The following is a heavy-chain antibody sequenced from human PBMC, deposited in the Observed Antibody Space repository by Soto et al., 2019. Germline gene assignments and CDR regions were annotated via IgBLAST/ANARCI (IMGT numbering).Heavy chain of an antibody. CDR3: SRDLGGGWLRYTFDH. J-gene: IGHJ4*02. V-gene: IGHV1-46*01. CDR1: GYTFTSNC. D-gene: IGHD5-12*01. CDR2: INPSGGRT. Sequence: QVQLVQSGAEVRKPGASVKVACKASGYTFTSNCVHWVRQAPGQGLEWMGVINPSGGRTSYAQKFQGRITLTTDTSASTVCMDLSSLRSEDTAMYYCSRDLGGGWLRYTFDHWGQGSLVTVSS.